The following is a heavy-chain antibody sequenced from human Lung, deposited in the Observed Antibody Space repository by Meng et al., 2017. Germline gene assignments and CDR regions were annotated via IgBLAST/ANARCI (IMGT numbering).Heavy chain of an antibody. Sequence: VQLLQSGAEVNQPGASLKVSCKASDYTFTGYGVCWVRQAPGQGLEWMAWLGAHPGDTSFAPKFLGRVTVTADTATATAYMELRSLRSDDTAVYYCARGTPGRSYCDYWGLGTPVTVSS. CDR1: DYTFTGYG. CDR2: LGAHPGDT. D-gene: IGHD3-10*01. V-gene: IGHV1-18*01. J-gene: IGHJ4*02. CDR3: ARGTPGRSYCDY.